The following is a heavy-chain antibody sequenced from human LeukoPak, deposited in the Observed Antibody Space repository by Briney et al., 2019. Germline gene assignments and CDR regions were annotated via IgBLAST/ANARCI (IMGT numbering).Heavy chain of an antibody. V-gene: IGHV4-59*01. J-gene: IGHJ6*03. CDR3: ARVPYSYGYPADYYYMDV. Sequence: SETLSLTCTVSGGSISSYYWSWIRQPPGKGLEWIGYIYYSGSTNYNPPLKSRVTISVDTSKNQFSLKLSSVTAADTAVYYCARVPYSYGYPADYYYMDVWGKGTTVTVSS. CDR1: GGSISSYY. CDR2: IYYSGST. D-gene: IGHD5-18*01.